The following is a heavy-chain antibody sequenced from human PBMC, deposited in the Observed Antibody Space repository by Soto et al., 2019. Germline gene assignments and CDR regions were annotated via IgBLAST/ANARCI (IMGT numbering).Heavy chain of an antibody. CDR3: ASQHYYDSSGYYVVY. CDR1: GGSISSNSYY. Sequence: PSETLSLTCTVSGGSISSNSYYWGWIRQPPGKGLEWIGNIHYSGSTYYDSSLKSRVTISVDTPKNQFSLKLSSVTAADTAVYYCASQHYYDSSGYYVVYWGQGTLVTVSS. J-gene: IGHJ4*02. CDR2: IHYSGST. V-gene: IGHV4-39*01. D-gene: IGHD3-22*01.